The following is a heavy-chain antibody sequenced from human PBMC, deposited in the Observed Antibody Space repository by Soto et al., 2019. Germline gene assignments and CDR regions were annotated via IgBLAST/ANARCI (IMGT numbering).Heavy chain of an antibody. CDR2: ISISSDSR. D-gene: IGHD2-8*01. CDR1: GFTFSSYS. CDR3: AREKFCKNGVCAYHDYGMDV. V-gene: IGHV3-48*02. Sequence: VGSLRLSCAASGFTFSSYSMNWVRQAPGKGLEWVSYISISSDSRYYADSVKGRFTISRDNAKKSLYLQMNSLRDEDTAVYYCAREKFCKNGVCAYHDYGMDVWGQGTTVTVSS. J-gene: IGHJ6*02.